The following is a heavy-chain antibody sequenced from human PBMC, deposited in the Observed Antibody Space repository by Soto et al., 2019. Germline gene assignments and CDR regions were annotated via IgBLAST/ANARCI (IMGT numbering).Heavy chain of an antibody. D-gene: IGHD5-18*01. Sequence: QAQLVESGGGVVQPGRSLRLSCAASGFAFSSYGMHWVRQAPGTWLEWVAVISYDGSLQHYADSVKGRFTISRDNSKNMVLLQMSSLRAEDTAVYYCVSDRGYGHASVPYSWGQGTLVSVSS. CDR3: VSDRGYGHASVPYS. CDR1: GFAFSSYG. CDR2: ISYDGSLQ. V-gene: IGHV3-30*03. J-gene: IGHJ4*02.